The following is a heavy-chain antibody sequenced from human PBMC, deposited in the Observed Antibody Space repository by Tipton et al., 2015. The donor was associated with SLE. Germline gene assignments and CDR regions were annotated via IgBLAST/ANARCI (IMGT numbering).Heavy chain of an antibody. CDR1: GFTFRSSS. D-gene: IGHD3-3*01. CDR3: AKGGAGGLFFEWGYYYYYMDV. Sequence: SLRLSCVASGFTFRSSSMAWVRRAPGRGLEWVSIIYYGARRYSRDSVKGRFTISRDDSKNTLDLQMDSLRAEDTGIYYCAKGGAGGLFFEWGYYYYYMDVWGKGTTVTVSS. J-gene: IGHJ6*03. CDR2: IYYGARR. V-gene: IGHV3-23*03.